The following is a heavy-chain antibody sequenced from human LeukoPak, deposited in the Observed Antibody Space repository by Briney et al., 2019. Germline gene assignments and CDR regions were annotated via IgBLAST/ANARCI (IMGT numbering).Heavy chain of an antibody. J-gene: IGHJ6*03. CDR1: GGSFSGYY. CDR3: ARRSRITMVRGVINYYYYYMDV. D-gene: IGHD3-10*01. CDR2: INHSGST. V-gene: IGHV4-34*01. Sequence: SETLSLTCAVYGGSFSGYYWSWIRQPPGKVLEWIGEINHSGSTNYNPSLKSRVTISVDTSKNQFSLKLSSVTAADTAVYYCARRSRITMVRGVINYYYYYMDVWGKGTTVTISS.